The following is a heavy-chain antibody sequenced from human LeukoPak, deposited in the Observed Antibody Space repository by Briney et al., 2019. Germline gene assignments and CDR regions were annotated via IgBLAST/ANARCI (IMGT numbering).Heavy chain of an antibody. J-gene: IGHJ6*03. CDR1: GYSFSSYW. CDR2: IYPGDSDT. CDR3: ARHRDPSGSSSWYPNRGGYYYYYMDV. V-gene: IGHV5-51*01. D-gene: IGHD6-13*01. Sequence: GESLKISCKGSGYSFSSYWIGWVRQMPGKGLEWMGIIYPGDSDTRYSPSFQGQVTISADKSISTAYLQWSSLKASDTAMYYCARHRDPSGSSSWYPNRGGYYYYYMDVWGKGTTVTVSS.